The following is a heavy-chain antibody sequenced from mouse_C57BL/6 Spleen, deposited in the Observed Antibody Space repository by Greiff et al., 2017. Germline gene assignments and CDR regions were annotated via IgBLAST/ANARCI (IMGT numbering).Heavy chain of an antibody. Sequence: QVQLQQSVAELVKPGASVKISCKASGYAFSSYWMNWVKQRPGKGLEWIGQIYPGDGDTNYNGKFKGKATLTADKSSSTAYMQLSSLTSEDSAVYFCARRPYGSSFFFDYWGQGTTLTVSS. CDR1: GYAFSSYW. V-gene: IGHV1-80*01. CDR2: IYPGDGDT. CDR3: ARRPYGSSFFFDY. D-gene: IGHD1-1*01. J-gene: IGHJ2*01.